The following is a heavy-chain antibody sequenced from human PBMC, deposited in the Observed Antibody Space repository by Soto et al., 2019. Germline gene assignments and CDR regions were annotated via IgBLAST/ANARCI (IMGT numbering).Heavy chain of an antibody. Sequence: KPSETLSFTCTVSVGSIGSSNYYWGWIGQPPGKGLEWIGSIYYSGSGSTYYNPSLKSRVAISVDTSRNQFSLKLSSVTAADTAVYSCASTPFRLAAADYYFDCWGQGTLVTVSS. V-gene: IGHV4-39*01. J-gene: IGHJ4*02. D-gene: IGHD6-13*01. CDR3: ASTPFRLAAADYYFDC. CDR2: IYYSGSGST. CDR1: VGSIGSSNYY.